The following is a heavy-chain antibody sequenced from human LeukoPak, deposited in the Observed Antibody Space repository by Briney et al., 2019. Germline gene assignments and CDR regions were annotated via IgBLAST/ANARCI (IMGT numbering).Heavy chain of an antibody. CDR1: GYTFTGYY. CDR3: ATLGDSYETLTYYYHMDV. V-gene: IGHV1-2*02. Sequence: ASVKVSCKASGYTFTGYYMHWVRQSPGQGLEWMGWIKPNNGDTNYAKKFQGRVAMTRDTSTSTAYMELISLRSDDTAMYYCATLGDSYETLTYYYHMDVWGTGTTVTVSS. J-gene: IGHJ6*03. CDR2: IKPNNGDT. D-gene: IGHD3-16*01.